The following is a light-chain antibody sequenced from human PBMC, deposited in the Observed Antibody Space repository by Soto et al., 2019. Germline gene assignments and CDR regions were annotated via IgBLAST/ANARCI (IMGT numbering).Light chain of an antibody. J-gene: IGKJ1*01. CDR3: QHYGASPPTWT. CDR2: GAS. CDR1: QSVYKNF. Sequence: EIVLTQSPGTLSLSPGERATLSCRASQSVYKNFLAWYQQKPGQAPRLLINGASNRATGIPDRFSGSGSGTDFSLTIDRLEPEDFAVYFCQHYGASPPTWTFGQGTKVEIK. V-gene: IGKV3-20*01.